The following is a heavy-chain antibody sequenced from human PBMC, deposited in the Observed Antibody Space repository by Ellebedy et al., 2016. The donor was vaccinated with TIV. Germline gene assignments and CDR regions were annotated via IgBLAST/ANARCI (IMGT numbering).Heavy chain of an antibody. Sequence: MPGGSLRLSCTVSGDSISSHFWSWIRQPPGKGLQWIGYMLYSGSSNYNPSLKSRVTISIDSSKNQFSLKLSSVTAADTAVYYCATSTTGWPYYFDFWGQGTLVTVSS. D-gene: IGHD1-26*01. V-gene: IGHV4-59*11. CDR1: GDSISSHF. CDR3: ATSTTGWPYYFDF. CDR2: MLYSGSS. J-gene: IGHJ4*02.